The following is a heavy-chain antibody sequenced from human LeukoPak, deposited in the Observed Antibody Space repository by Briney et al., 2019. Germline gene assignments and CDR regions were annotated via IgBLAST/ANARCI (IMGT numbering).Heavy chain of an antibody. J-gene: IGHJ4*02. CDR1: GFTFSSYG. V-gene: IGHV3-33*06. D-gene: IGHD3-22*01. CDR3: AKERDYDSSGYSARGYYFDY. CDR2: IWYDGSNK. Sequence: GGSLRLSCAASGFTFSSYGMHWVRQAPGKGLEWVAVIWYDGSNKYYADSVKGRFTISRDNSKNTLYLQMNSLRAEDTAVYYCAKERDYDSSGYSARGYYFDYWGQGTLVTVSS.